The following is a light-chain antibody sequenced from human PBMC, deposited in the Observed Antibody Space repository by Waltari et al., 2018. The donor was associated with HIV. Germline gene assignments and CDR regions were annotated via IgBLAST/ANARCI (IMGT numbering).Light chain of an antibody. CDR3: AAWDDSLNGYV. CDR2: SNQ. CDR1: SSNIGSNT. Sequence: QSVLTQPPSASGTPGQRVTISCSGSSSNIGSNTVNCYQQLPGTAPKLLIYSNQQRPSGVPARFSGSNAGTSASLAISGLQSEDEADYYCAAWDDSLNGYVFGTGTKVTVL. V-gene: IGLV1-44*01. J-gene: IGLJ1*01.